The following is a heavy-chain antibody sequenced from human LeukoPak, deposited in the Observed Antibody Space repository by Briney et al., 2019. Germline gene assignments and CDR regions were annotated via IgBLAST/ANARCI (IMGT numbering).Heavy chain of an antibody. Sequence: GGSLRLSCAASGFSVGNYPMNWVRQAPGKGLEWVAVISYDGSNKYYADSVKGRFTISRDNSKNTLYLQMNSLRAEDTAVYYCARDRYSYDSSGYYRPGYYYYGMDVWGQGTRSPSP. D-gene: IGHD3-22*01. CDR3: ARDRYSYDSSGYYRPGYYYYGMDV. V-gene: IGHV3-30-3*01. CDR1: GFSVGNYP. J-gene: IGHJ6*02. CDR2: ISYDGSNK.